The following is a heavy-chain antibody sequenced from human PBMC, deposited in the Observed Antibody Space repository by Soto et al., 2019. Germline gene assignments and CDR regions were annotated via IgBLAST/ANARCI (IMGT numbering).Heavy chain of an antibody. CDR2: IIVSGTYT. V-gene: IGHV3-23*01. D-gene: IGHD3-22*01. CDR3: EKDQSYHDSSGYYDY. J-gene: IGHJ4*02. Sequence: GKGLEWVSTIIVSGTYTYYADSVKGRFTIARDNSKTTLYLQMHSLRAEDTAVYYFEKDQSYHDSSGYYDYWGQGSLVIVSS.